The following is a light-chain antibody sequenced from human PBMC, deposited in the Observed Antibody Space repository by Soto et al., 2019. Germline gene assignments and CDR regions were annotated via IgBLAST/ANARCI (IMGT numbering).Light chain of an antibody. V-gene: IGKV3-15*01. Sequence: EIVLTQSPATLSVSPGERATLSCRASQTVSTNLAWYQVKPGQAPRLLIYGASTRATDVPVRFSGRGSGTEFTLTISSPQPEDSAVYYCQQYSQWPLTFGGGTKVDIK. CDR3: QQYSQWPLT. CDR2: GAS. CDR1: QTVSTN. J-gene: IGKJ4*01.